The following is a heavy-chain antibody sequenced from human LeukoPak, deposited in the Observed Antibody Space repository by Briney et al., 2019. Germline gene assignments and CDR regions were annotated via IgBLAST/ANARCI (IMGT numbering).Heavy chain of an antibody. J-gene: IGHJ6*02. D-gene: IGHD3-22*01. CDR2: ISSSSSYI. CDR3: ARCLYYYDSSGYPYYYGMDV. CDR1: GFTFSSYS. Sequence: GGSLRLSCAASGFTFSSYSMNWVRQAPGKGLEWVSSISSSSSYIYYADSVKGRFTISRDNAKNSLYLQMNSLRAEDTAVYYCARCLYYYDSSGYPYYYGMDVWGQGTMVTVSS. V-gene: IGHV3-21*01.